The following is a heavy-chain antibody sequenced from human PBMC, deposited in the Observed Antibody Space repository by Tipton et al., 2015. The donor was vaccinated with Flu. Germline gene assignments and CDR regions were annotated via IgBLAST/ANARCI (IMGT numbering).Heavy chain of an antibody. V-gene: IGHV3-43*02. J-gene: IGHJ4*02. D-gene: IGHD3-10*01. CDR2: LGGRGDVA. CDR3: GKGRVRGVLITEYDS. Sequence: EVQLVQSGGGVVQPGGSLTLSCAVSGFSLDDYAIHWVRQSPGKGLQWVSLLGGRGDVAYYGDSVRGRFTTSRDNNKSSVYLQMNGLRSEDTAFYYCGKGRVRGVLITEYDSWGQGSLVTVSS. CDR1: GFSLDDYA.